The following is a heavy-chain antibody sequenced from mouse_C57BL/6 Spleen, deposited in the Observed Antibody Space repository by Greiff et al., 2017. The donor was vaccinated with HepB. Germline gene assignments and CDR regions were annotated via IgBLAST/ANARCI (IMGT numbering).Heavy chain of an antibody. CDR3: ARSHYYGSSVDY. CDR1: GYTFTDYN. V-gene: IGHV1-18*01. CDR2: INPNNGGT. Sequence: VQLKESGPELVKPGASVKIPCKASGYTFTDYNMDWVKQSHGKSLEWIGDINPNNGGTIYNQKFKGKATLTVDKSSSTAYMELRSLTSEDTAVYYCARSHYYGSSVDYWGQGTTLTVSS. D-gene: IGHD1-1*01. J-gene: IGHJ2*01.